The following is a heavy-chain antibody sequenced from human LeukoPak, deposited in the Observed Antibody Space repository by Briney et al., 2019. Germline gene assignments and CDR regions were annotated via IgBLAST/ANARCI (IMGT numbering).Heavy chain of an antibody. CDR3: ARATYSSSWYYYYYYYMDV. J-gene: IGHJ6*03. Sequence: ASVKVSCKASGYTFTSYGISWVRQAPGQGLEWMGWMNPNSGNTGYAQKFQGRVTITRNTSISTAYKELSSLRSEDTAVYYCARATYSSSWYYYYYYYMDVWGKGTTVTVS. V-gene: IGHV1-8*03. CDR2: MNPNSGNT. D-gene: IGHD6-13*01. CDR1: GYTFTSYG.